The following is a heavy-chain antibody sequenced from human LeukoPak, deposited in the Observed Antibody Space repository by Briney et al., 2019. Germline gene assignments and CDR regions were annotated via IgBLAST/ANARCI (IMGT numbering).Heavy chain of an antibody. CDR1: GGTFSSYA. V-gene: IGHV1-69*05. J-gene: IGHJ4*02. Sequence: ASVKVSFKASGGTFSSYAISWVRQAHGQGLEWMGRIIPIFGTANYAQKFQGRVTITTDESTSTAYMELSSLRSEDTAVYYCARELRFLEAFDYWGQGTLVTVSS. CDR2: IIPIFGTA. CDR3: ARELRFLEAFDY. D-gene: IGHD3-3*01.